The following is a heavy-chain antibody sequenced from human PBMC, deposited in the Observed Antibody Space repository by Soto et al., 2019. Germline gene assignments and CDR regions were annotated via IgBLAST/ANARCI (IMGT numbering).Heavy chain of an antibody. CDR2: IYYSGST. CDR1: GGSISSYY. J-gene: IGHJ4*02. V-gene: IGHV4-59*01. Sequence: PSETLSLTCTVSGGSISSYYWSWIRQPPGKGLELIGYIYYSGSTNYNPSRKSRVTISVDTSKNQFSLKLSSVTAADTAVYYCARSIAARPHFDHWGQGTLVTVSS. CDR3: ARSIAARPHFDH. D-gene: IGHD6-6*01.